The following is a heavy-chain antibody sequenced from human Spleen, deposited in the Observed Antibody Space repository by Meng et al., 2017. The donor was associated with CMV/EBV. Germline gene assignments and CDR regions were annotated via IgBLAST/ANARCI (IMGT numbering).Heavy chain of an antibody. D-gene: IGHD6-13*01. V-gene: IGHV3-53*05. CDR3: ARSMNTAADY. Sequence: GESLMTSCAASGFIVSGNYMSWVRQAPGKGLECVSVIHTGGSTYYADSVRGRFTISRDNTKNTLYLQMNSLRPDDTGVYYCARSMNTAADYWGQGTLVTVSS. CDR1: GFIVSGNY. J-gene: IGHJ4*02. CDR2: IHTGGST.